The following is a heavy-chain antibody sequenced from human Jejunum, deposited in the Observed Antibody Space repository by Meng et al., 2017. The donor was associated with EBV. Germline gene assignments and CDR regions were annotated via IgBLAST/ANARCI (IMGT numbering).Heavy chain of an antibody. V-gene: IGHV2-5*02. CDR3: AHFYDSSGYTDS. J-gene: IGHJ5*01. D-gene: IGHD3-22*01. Sequence: LTESGLTPVKPTHTLTPTRNSCGFSLNPIVVGVSWIPQPPGKALEWLALIYWDDDQRFSPSLRSRLTITKDTSKNQVVLTMTNMDPADTGTYFCAHFYDSSGYTDSWGQGTLVTVSS. CDR2: IYWDDDQ. CDR1: GFSLNPIVVG.